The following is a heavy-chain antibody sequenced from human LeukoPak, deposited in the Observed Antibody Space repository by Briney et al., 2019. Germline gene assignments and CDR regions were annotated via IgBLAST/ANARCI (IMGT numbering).Heavy chain of an antibody. CDR1: GGSLSGYY. V-gene: IGHV3-21*01. CDR2: ISSSSSYI. D-gene: IGHD3-10*01. CDR3: ARDWGITMVRGVRSYDAFDI. J-gene: IGHJ3*02. Sequence: ETLSLTCAVYGGSLSGYYWSWIRQPPGKGLEWVSSISSSSSYIYYADSVKGRFTISRDNAKNSLYLQMNSLRAEDTAVYYCARDWGITMVRGVRSYDAFDIWGQGTMVTVSS.